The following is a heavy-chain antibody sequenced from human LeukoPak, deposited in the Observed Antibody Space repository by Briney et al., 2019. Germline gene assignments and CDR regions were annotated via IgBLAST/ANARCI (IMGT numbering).Heavy chain of an antibody. Sequence: GGSLRLSCAASGFTFSSYSMNWVRQAPGKGLEWVSSISSSSSYIYYVDSVKGRFTISRDNAKNSLYLQMNSLGAEDTAVYYCARVPYSSGWSDYWGQGTLVTVSS. CDR3: ARVPYSSGWSDY. CDR1: GFTFSSYS. J-gene: IGHJ4*02. V-gene: IGHV3-21*01. D-gene: IGHD6-19*01. CDR2: ISSSSSYI.